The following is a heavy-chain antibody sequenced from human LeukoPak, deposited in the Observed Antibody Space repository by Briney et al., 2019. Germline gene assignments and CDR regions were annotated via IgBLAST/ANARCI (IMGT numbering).Heavy chain of an antibody. CDR1: GFTFSDYA. V-gene: IGHV3-23*01. D-gene: IGHD4-11*01. CDR2: ISRSGATT. CDR3: AKKVYSDKSEFDS. Sequence: GGSLRLSCAASGFTFSDYAMGWVRQAPGKGLESVSTISRSGATTYYADSVKGRFTVSRDNSKNILFLQMDGLSAEDTALYYCAKKVYSDKSEFDSWGQGTLVTVSS. J-gene: IGHJ4*02.